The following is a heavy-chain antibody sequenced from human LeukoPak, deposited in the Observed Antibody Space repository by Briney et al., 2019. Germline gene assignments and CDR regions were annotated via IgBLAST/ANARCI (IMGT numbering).Heavy chain of an antibody. Sequence: LRLSCAASGFTFRSDWMSWIRQPPGKGLEWIGYIYYSGSTYYNPSLKSRVTISVDTSKNQFSLKLSSVTAADTAVYYCARALLEWLPYGMDVWGQGTTVTVSS. CDR3: ARALLEWLPYGMDV. CDR1: GFTFRSDW. J-gene: IGHJ6*02. D-gene: IGHD3-3*01. V-gene: IGHV4-30-4*08. CDR2: IYYSGST.